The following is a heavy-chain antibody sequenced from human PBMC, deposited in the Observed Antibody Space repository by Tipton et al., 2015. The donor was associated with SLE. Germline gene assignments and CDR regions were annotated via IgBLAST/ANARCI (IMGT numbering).Heavy chain of an antibody. CDR2: IHYNGNT. CDR3: ARDLYYFDL. J-gene: IGHJ2*01. D-gene: IGHD2-8*01. CDR1: GVSISSHY. Sequence: GLVKPSETMSLTCSVSGVSISSHYWSWIRQPPGKGLEWIGYIHYNGNTNYNPSLESRVTISVDTSKNQFSLNLTSVTTRDTAMYYCARDLYYFDLWGRGTLVTVSS. V-gene: IGHV4-59*11.